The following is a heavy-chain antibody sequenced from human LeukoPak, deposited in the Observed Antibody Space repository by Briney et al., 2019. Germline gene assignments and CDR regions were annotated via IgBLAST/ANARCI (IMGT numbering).Heavy chain of an antibody. J-gene: IGHJ4*02. CDR2: IIPIFGTA. CDR1: GGTFSSYA. D-gene: IGHD5-12*01. V-gene: IGHV1-69*05. Sequence: GASVKVSCKASGGTFSSYAISWVRQAPGQGLEWMGRIIPIFGTANYAQKFQGRVTITTDESTSTAYMELSSLSSEDTAVYYCARDRRNSGYDLYYWGQGTLVTVSS. CDR3: ARDRRNSGYDLYY.